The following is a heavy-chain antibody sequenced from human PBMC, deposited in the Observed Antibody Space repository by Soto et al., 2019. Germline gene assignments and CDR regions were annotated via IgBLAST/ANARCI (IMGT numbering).Heavy chain of an antibody. V-gene: IGHV3-30-3*01. CDR1: GFTFSSYA. D-gene: IGHD2-15*01. CDR2: ISDDGSNK. CDR3: ARDQGYCSGGSCFPDYYYYGMDV. J-gene: IGHJ6*02. Sequence: GALRLSCAASGFTFSSYAMHWVRQAPGKGLEWVAVISDDGSNKYYADSVKGRFTISRDNSKNTLYLQMNSLRAEDTAVYYCARDQGYCSGGSCFPDYYYYGMDVWGQGTTVTVSS.